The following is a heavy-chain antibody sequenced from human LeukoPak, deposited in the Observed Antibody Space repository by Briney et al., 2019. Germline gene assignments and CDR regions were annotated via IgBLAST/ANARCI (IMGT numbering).Heavy chain of an antibody. CDR3: ARVVFYDLWSGYYFDY. CDR1: GYSFTTGW. V-gene: IGHV5-51*01. Sequence: GESLKISCKGSGYSFTTGWIGWVRQMPGKGLEWMGIIYPGDSDTRYSPSFQGQVTISADKSISTAYLQWSSLKASDTAMYYCARVVFYDLWSGYYFDYWGQGTLVTVSS. D-gene: IGHD3-3*01. CDR2: IYPGDSDT. J-gene: IGHJ4*02.